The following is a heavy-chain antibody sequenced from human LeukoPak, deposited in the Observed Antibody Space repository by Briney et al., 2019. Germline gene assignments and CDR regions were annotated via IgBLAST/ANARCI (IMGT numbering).Heavy chain of an antibody. V-gene: IGHV3-23*01. D-gene: IGHD3-22*01. J-gene: IGHJ4*02. CDR3: AKGHLPRLRLDY. Sequence: GGSLRLSCAASGFTFSSYAMSWVRQAPGKGLEWVSAISGSGGSTYYADSVRGRLTISRDNSKNTLYLQMNSLRAEDTAVYYCAKGHLPRLRLDYWGQGTLVTVSS. CDR1: GFTFSSYA. CDR2: ISGSGGST.